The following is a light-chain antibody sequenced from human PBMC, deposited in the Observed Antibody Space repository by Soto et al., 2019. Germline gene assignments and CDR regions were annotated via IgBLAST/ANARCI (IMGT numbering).Light chain of an antibody. CDR3: CSYAGSYTHV. CDR1: SSDVGGYND. Sequence: QSALTQPRSVSGSPGQSVTISCTGTSSDVGGYNDVSWYQQHPGKAPKLMIYDVSKRPAGVPDRFSGSKSGNTASLTISGLQAEYEADYYCCSYAGSYTHVFGTGTKLTVL. J-gene: IGLJ1*01. CDR2: DVS. V-gene: IGLV2-11*01.